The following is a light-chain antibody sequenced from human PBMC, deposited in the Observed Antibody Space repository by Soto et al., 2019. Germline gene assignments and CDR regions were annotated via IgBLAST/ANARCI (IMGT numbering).Light chain of an antibody. V-gene: IGKV1-33*01. Sequence: DLQMTKSPSSLSASVGSRVTITGQAINDISDYLNWYQHKPGEAPKLLIYDASKLEAGVPSRFSGRGSGTDFTFSISSLQPEDIATYYCQQYNNVPLTFGEGTKVEIK. J-gene: IGKJ4*02. CDR3: QQYNNVPLT. CDR1: NDISDY. CDR2: DAS.